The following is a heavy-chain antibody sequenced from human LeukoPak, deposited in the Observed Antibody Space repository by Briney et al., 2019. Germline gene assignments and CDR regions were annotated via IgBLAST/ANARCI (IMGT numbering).Heavy chain of an antibody. CDR3: SRGMSYYYGMDV. Sequence: SETLSLTCTVSGGSISSSSYYWGWIRQPPGKGLEWIGSIYYSGSTYYNPSLKSRVTISVDTSKNQFSLKLSSVNAADTAVYYCSRGMSYYYGMDVWGQGTTVAVSS. CDR1: GGSISSSSYY. J-gene: IGHJ6*02. D-gene: IGHD1-14*01. CDR2: IYYSGST. V-gene: IGHV4-39*07.